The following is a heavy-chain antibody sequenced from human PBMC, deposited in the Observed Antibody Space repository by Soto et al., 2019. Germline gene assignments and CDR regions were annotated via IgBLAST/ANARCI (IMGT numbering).Heavy chain of an antibody. CDR1: GYTFTSYD. CDR2: MNPNSGNT. Sequence: ASVKVSGKGSGYTFTSYDINWVRQATGQRLEWMGWMNPNSGNTGYAQKFQGRVTMTRNTSISTAYMELSSLRSEDTAVYYCASSRGYCSSTSCYDYYYYYYMDVWGKGTTVTVSS. CDR3: ASSRGYCSSTSCYDYYYYYYMDV. J-gene: IGHJ6*03. V-gene: IGHV1-8*01. D-gene: IGHD2-2*03.